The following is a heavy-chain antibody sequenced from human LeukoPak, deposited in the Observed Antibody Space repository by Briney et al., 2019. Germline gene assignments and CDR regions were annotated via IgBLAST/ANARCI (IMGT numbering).Heavy chain of an antibody. V-gene: IGHV5-51*01. CDR2: IYPGDSDT. J-gene: IGHJ6*02. CDR1: GYTFASHW. D-gene: IGHD5-24*01. CDR3: TRSMVATKPWGLDV. Sequence: GESLKISCKGSGYTFASHWIGWVRQTPEKGLEWMGTIYPGDSDTRYSPSFQGQVTISADRSISTAFLEWSGLKASDTATYYCTRSMVATKPWGLDVWGQGTTVAVTS.